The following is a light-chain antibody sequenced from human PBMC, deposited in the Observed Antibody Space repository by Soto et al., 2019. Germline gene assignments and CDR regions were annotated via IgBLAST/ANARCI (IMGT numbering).Light chain of an antibody. Sequence: EIVLTQSPGTLSLSPCERATLSFRASQSVSSYLAWYQQKPGQAPRLLIYDASNRATGIPARFSGSGSGTDFTLTISSLEPEDFAVYYCQQRSNWPVTFGPGTKVDIK. CDR2: DAS. V-gene: IGKV3-11*01. J-gene: IGKJ3*01. CDR1: QSVSSY. CDR3: QQRSNWPVT.